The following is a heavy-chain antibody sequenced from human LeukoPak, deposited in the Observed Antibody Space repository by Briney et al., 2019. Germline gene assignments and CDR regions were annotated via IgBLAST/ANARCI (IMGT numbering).Heavy chain of an antibody. Sequence: GRSLRLSCAASGFTFSSYGMHWVRQAPGKGLEWVAVMSYDGSKKYYADSVKDRFTISRDNTKNTMYLQMNSLRAEDTAGYYCAKDMEYSYGWGGGYFDFWGQGTLVTVSS. D-gene: IGHD5-18*01. J-gene: IGHJ4*02. CDR2: MSYDGSKK. V-gene: IGHV3-30*18. CDR1: GFTFSSYG. CDR3: AKDMEYSYGWGGGYFDF.